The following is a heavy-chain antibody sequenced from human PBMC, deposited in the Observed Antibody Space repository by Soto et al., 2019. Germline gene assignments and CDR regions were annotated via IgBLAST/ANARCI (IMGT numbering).Heavy chain of an antibody. Sequence: QVQLQGSGPGLVEPSGTLSLTCAVSGDSISSSHWWSWVRQSPGKGLEWIGEIFHSGATKYNPSRESRVTMSVDKSNNQLSLKLRSVTAADTAVYYCARQLERGDLPEGFEYWGQGTLATVSS. D-gene: IGHD1-1*01. CDR1: GDSISSSHW. J-gene: IGHJ4*02. CDR3: ARQLERGDLPEGFEY. CDR2: IFHSGAT. V-gene: IGHV4-4*02.